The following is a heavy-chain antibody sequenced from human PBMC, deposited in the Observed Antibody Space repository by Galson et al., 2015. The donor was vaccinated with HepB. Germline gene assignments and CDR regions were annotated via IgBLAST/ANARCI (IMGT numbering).Heavy chain of an antibody. V-gene: IGHV3-48*02. CDR1: GFTFSSHS. Sequence: SLRLSCAVSGFTFSSHSMNWVRQAPGKGLEWISYISSSSGTTYYADSVKGRFTISRDNAENSLYLQLNSLRDGDTAIYYCARVQTTDFWNGDHRIDAFDIWGQGTMVTVSS. CDR2: ISSSSGTT. D-gene: IGHD3-3*01. CDR3: ARVQTTDFWNGDHRIDAFDI. J-gene: IGHJ3*02.